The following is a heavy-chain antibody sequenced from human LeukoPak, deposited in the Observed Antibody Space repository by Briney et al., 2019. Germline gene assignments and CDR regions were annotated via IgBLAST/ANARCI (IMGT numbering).Heavy chain of an antibody. V-gene: IGHV1-18*01. D-gene: IGHD3-3*01. J-gene: IGHJ4*02. Sequence: ASVKVSCKASGYTFTSDGISWVRQAPGQGLERLGWISAYNGNTNFAQKIQGRVTMTTDTSTSTAYMELRSLRSDDTAVYYCARALSDDFWSFYQDYWGQGTLVTVSS. CDR1: GYTFTSDG. CDR2: ISAYNGNT. CDR3: ARALSDDFWSFYQDY.